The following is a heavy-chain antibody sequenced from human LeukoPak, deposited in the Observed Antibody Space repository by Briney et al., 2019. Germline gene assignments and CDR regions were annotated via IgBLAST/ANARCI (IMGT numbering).Heavy chain of an antibody. CDR2: IWYDGSNK. J-gene: IGHJ3*02. D-gene: IGHD1-26*01. Sequence: GGSLRLSCAASGFTFSSYGMHWVRQAPGKGLEWVAVIWYDGSNKYYADSVKGRFTISRDNSKNTLYLQMNSLRAEDTAVYYCAKGEAERIVGATTAFDIWGQGTMVTVSS. V-gene: IGHV3-30*02. CDR1: GFTFSSYG. CDR3: AKGEAERIVGATTAFDI.